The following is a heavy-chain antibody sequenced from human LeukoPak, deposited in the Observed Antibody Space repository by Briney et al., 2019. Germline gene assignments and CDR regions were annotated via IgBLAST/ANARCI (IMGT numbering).Heavy chain of an antibody. CDR3: ARDTEDY. Sequence: PGGSLRLSCAASGFTVSSNYMSWVRQAPGKGLEWVSYISSSSSTIYYVDSVKGRFTISRDNAKNSLYLQMNSLRAEDTAIYYCARDTEDYWGQGTLVTVSS. CDR2: ISSSSSTI. V-gene: IGHV3-48*01. J-gene: IGHJ4*02. CDR1: GFTVSSNY.